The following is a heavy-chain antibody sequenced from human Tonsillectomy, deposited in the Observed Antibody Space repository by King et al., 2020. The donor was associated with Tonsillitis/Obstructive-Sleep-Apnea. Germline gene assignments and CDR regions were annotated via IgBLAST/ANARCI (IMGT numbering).Heavy chain of an antibody. CDR2: IIPIFGTT. Sequence: VQLVESGAEVKKPGSSVKVSCKASGGTFSNYAISWVRQAPGQGLEWMGGIIPIFGTTNYAQTFQGRVTITADESTSTAYMELSSLRSEDTAVYYCASGGEGAPIRAAAGTFHWFDPWGQGTLVTVSS. D-gene: IGHD6-13*01. J-gene: IGHJ5*02. V-gene: IGHV1-69*01. CDR1: GGTFSNYA. CDR3: ASGGEGAPIRAAAGTFHWFDP.